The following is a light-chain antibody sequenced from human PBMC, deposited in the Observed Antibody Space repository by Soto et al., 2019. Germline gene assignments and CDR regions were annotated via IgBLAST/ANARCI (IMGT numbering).Light chain of an antibody. CDR1: SSNIGSNY. Sequence: QPVLTQPPSASGTPGQRVTISCSGSSSNIGSNYVYWYQQVPGTAPKLLIYRTNQRPSGVPDRFSGSKSGTSASLAISGLRSEDEADYFCAAWDDSLVFGGGTKLTVL. CDR3: AAWDDSLV. J-gene: IGLJ2*01. V-gene: IGLV1-47*01. CDR2: RTN.